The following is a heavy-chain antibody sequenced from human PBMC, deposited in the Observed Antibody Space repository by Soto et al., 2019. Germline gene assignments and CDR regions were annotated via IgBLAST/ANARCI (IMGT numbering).Heavy chain of an antibody. J-gene: IGHJ4*02. V-gene: IGHV3-30*03. D-gene: IGHD3-10*01. CDR2: MSYDGSDT. Sequence: GGSLRLSCVASGFIFSNNGMHWVRQTPGKGLEWVAVMSYDGSDTFYADSVKGRFTISRDNSKNTLFLQMSNLRAEETAMYYCKLVRVAHSFLDHWGQGTLATVSS. CDR1: GFIFSNNG. CDR3: KLVRVAHSFLDH.